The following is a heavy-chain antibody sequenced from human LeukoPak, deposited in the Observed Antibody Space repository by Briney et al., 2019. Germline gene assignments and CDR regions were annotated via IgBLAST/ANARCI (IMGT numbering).Heavy chain of an antibody. V-gene: IGHV3-21*01. D-gene: IGHD3-9*01. Sequence: PGGSLRLSCAASGFTFSSYSMNWVRQAPGKGLEWVSSISSSSSYIYYADSVKGRFTISRDNAKNSLYLQMNSLRAEDTAVYYCAKELAKRGYFGGFDYWGQGTLVTVSS. CDR2: ISSSSSYI. J-gene: IGHJ4*02. CDR1: GFTFSSYS. CDR3: AKELAKRGYFGGFDY.